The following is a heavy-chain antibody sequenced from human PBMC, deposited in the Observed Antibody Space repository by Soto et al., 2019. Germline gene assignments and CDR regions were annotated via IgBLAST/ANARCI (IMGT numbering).Heavy chain of an antibody. CDR2: IRPDGSGT. J-gene: IGHJ4*02. CDR3: AGWGGPAYNY. Sequence: EVQLVQSGGGLVQPGGSLRLSCVASGFTLTDFYMNWFRQAPGKGLEWVANIRPDGSGTHYVESVKGRFTTSRDTAKNSLSLQMNSLRADDTAVYYCAGWGGPAYNYWGQGILVTVSS. V-gene: IGHV3-7*03. D-gene: IGHD3-16*01. CDR1: GFTLTDFY.